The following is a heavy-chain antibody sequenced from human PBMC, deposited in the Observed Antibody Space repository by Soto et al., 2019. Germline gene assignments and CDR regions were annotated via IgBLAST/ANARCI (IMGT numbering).Heavy chain of an antibody. V-gene: IGHV3-30-3*01. CDR2: ISYDGSNK. Sequence: QVQLVESGGGVVQPGRSLRLSCAASGFTFSSYAMHWVRQAPGKGLEWVAVISYDGSNKYYADSVKGRFTISRDNSKNTLYLQMNSLRAEDTAVYYCARTQLKTTVTTPWAYGMDVWGQGTTVTVSS. CDR3: ARTQLKTTVTTPWAYGMDV. J-gene: IGHJ6*02. D-gene: IGHD4-17*01. CDR1: GFTFSSYA.